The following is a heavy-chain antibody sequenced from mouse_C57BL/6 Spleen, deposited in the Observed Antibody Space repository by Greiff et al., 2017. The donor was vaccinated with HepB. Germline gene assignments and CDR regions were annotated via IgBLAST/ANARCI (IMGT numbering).Heavy chain of an antibody. V-gene: IGHV1-4*01. CDR1: GYTFTSYT. J-gene: IGHJ1*03. D-gene: IGHD2-5*01. CDR3: ARDSNYGYFDV. Sequence: QVQLQQSGAELARPGASVKMSCKASGYTFTSYTMHWVKQRPGQGLEWIGYINPSSGYTKYNQKFKDKATLTADKSSSTAYMQLSSLTSEDSAVYYCARDSNYGYFDVWGTGTTVTVSS. CDR2: INPSSGYT.